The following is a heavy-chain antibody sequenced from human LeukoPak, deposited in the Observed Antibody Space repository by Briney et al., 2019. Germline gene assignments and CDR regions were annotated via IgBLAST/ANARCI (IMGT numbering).Heavy chain of an antibody. CDR3: ARSGSGWYDNYNWFDP. J-gene: IGHJ5*02. CDR2: INHCGST. V-gene: IGHV4-34*01. CDR1: GGSFSGYY. Sequence: SETLSLTCAVYGGSFSGYYWSWIRQPPGKGLNWIGKINHCGSTNYNPSLKSRVTISVDTSKNQFSLKLSSVTAADTAVYYCARSGSGWYDNYNWFDPWGQGTLVTVS. D-gene: IGHD6-19*01.